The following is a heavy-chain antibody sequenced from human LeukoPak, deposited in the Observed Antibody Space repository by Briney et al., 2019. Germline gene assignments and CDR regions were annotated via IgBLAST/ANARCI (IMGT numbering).Heavy chain of an antibody. J-gene: IGHJ3*02. CDR1: GYTFTSYY. CDR3: AGLYYYDSSGYAFDI. CDR2: INPSGGST. D-gene: IGHD3-22*01. V-gene: IGHV1-46*01. Sequence: ASVKVSCKTSGYTFTSYYMHWVRQAPGQGLEWMGIINPSGGSTSYAQKFQGRVTMTRDTSTSTVYMELSSLRSEDTAVYYCAGLYYYDSSGYAFDIWGQGTMVTVSS.